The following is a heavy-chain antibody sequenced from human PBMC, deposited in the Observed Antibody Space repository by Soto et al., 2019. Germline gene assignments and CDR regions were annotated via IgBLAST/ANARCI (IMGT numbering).Heavy chain of an antibody. Sequence: QVHLVESGGGVVQPGRSLRLSCAASGFTLSANVMHWVRQAPGKGLEWVAGVSYDGSNEYYADSVKGRFTISRDKSKNALFRQMNNVRPEDTALYFCAKGNLGDYDYYGMDVWGEGTTV. J-gene: IGHJ6*02. V-gene: IGHV3-30*18. CDR1: GFTLSANV. CDR2: VSYDGSNE. CDR3: AKGNLGDYDYYGMDV. D-gene: IGHD3-16*01.